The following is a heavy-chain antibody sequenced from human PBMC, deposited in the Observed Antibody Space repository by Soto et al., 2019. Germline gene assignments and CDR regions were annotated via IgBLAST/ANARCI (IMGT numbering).Heavy chain of an antibody. J-gene: IGHJ3*02. CDR3: ARGYGSGSYIYDAFDI. CDR2: ISSSSSTI. Sequence: PGGSLILSCAASGFTFSSYSMNWVRQAPGKGLEWVSYISSSSSTIYYADSVKGRFTISRDNAKNSLYLQMNSLRAEDTAVYYCARGYGSGSYIYDAFDIWGQGTMVTVSS. D-gene: IGHD3-10*01. V-gene: IGHV3-48*01. CDR1: GFTFSSYS.